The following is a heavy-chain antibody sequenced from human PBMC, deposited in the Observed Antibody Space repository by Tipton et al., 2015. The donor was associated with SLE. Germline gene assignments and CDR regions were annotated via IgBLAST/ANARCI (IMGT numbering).Heavy chain of an antibody. D-gene: IGHD3-3*01. Sequence: TLSLTCTVSGGSMTSGSYYWSWIRQPAGKGLEWIGRIYTTGSSSYNPSLKSRVTISVDTSKNQFSLKLTSVTAADTAVYYCARVPSFYDFWSGYPQSNMDVWGKGTTVTVSS. CDR3: ARVPSFYDFWSGYPQSNMDV. V-gene: IGHV4-61*02. J-gene: IGHJ6*03. CDR2: IYTTGSS. CDR1: GGSMTSGSYY.